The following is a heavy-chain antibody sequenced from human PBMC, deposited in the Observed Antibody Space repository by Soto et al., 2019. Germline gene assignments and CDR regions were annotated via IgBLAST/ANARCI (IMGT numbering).Heavy chain of an antibody. J-gene: IGHJ4*02. CDR1: GFSLSTSGVG. CDR3: AHILHGRGYEPHFDY. D-gene: IGHD5-12*01. V-gene: IGHV2-5*02. Sequence: QITLKESGPTLVKPTQTLTLTCTFSGFSLSTSGVGVGWIRQPPGKALEWLALIYWDDDKRYSPSLKIRLTITKNTSKNQVVLTINNMDPVDPATYYCAHILHGRGYEPHFDYWGQGTLVTVS. CDR2: IYWDDDK.